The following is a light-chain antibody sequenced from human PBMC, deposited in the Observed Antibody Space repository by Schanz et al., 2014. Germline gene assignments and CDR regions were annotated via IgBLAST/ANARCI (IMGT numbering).Light chain of an antibody. J-gene: IGKJ4*01. Sequence: DIVMPQSPLSLPVTPGEPASISCRSSQSLYHYLAWYLQKPGQPPQLLIYLVSNRASGVPDRFSGSGSGTDFTLKISRVEAEDVGVYYCMQALQIPALTFDGGTKVEIK. CDR3: MQALQIPALT. CDR1: QSLYHY. CDR2: LVS. V-gene: IGKV2-28*01.